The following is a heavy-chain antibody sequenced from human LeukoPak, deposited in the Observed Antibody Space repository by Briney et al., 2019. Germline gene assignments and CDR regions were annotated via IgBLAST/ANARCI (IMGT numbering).Heavy chain of an antibody. V-gene: IGHV4-34*01. D-gene: IGHD1/OR15-1a*01. J-gene: IGHJ6*02. CDR1: GGSFSGYY. CDR3: ARNRRYGMDV. Sequence: PSETPSLTCAVYGGSFSGYYWSWIRQPPGKGLEWIGEINHSGSTNYNPSLKSRVTISVDTSKNQFSLKLSSVTAADTAVYYCARNRRYGMDVWGQGTTVTVSS. CDR2: INHSGST.